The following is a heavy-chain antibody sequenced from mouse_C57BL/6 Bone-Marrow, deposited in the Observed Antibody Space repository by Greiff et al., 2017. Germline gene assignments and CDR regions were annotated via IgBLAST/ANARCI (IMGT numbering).Heavy chain of an antibody. CDR3: TYFTTVAVRYYFDY. CDR2: IGPENGDT. Sequence: VQLKQSGAELVRPGASVKLSCTASGFNIKDDYMHWVKQRPEQGLEWIGWIGPENGDTEYASKFKGKATITADTSSNTAYLQLSSLTSEDTAVYYCTYFTTVAVRYYFDYWGQGTTLTVSS. J-gene: IGHJ2*01. CDR1: GFNIKDDY. V-gene: IGHV14-4*01. D-gene: IGHD1-1*01.